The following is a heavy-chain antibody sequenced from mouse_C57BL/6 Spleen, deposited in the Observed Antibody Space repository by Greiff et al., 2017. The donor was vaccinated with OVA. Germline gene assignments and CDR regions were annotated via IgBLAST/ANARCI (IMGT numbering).Heavy chain of an antibody. V-gene: IGHV3-6*01. CDR1: GYSITSGYY. J-gene: IGHJ2*01. Sequence: EVKLVESGPGLVKPSQSLSLTCSVTGYSITSGYYWNWIRQFPGNKLEWMGYISYDGSNNYNPSLKNRISITRDTSKNQFFLKLNSVTTEDTATYYCARRLPLRGYFDYWGQGTTLTVSS. D-gene: IGHD1-1*01. CDR3: ARRLPLRGYFDY. CDR2: ISYDGSN.